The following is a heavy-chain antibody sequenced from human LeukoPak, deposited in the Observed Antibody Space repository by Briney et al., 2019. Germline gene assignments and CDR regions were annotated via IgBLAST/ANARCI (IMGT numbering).Heavy chain of an antibody. D-gene: IGHD3-22*01. V-gene: IGHV3-74*01. CDR3: ARAPSEIGGYYPEYFRH. Sequence: GSLRLSCAASGFTFSTDWMHWVRQAPGKGLVWVSRIKSDGSTNYADSVKGRFTISRDNAKNTVSLQMNSLRPEDTGVYYCARAPSEIGGYYPEYFRHWGQGTLATVSS. CDR1: GFTFSTDW. CDR2: IKSDGST. J-gene: IGHJ1*01.